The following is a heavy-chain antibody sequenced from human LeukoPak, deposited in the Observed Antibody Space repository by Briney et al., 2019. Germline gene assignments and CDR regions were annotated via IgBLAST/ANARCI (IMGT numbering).Heavy chain of an antibody. J-gene: IGHJ3*02. CDR3: ARDQYSRSLGAFDI. V-gene: IGHV3-48*02. CDR2: SSSSSSVV. Sequence: GGSLRLSCAASEFIFDSYNINWVCQDPGKGLKRLSYSSSSSSVVLYADSVKGRLTISRHSAKNSVYLQLNSLRDEDTAVYYCARDQYSRSLGAFDIWGPGTLVIVSS. CDR1: EFIFDSYN. D-gene: IGHD1-26*01.